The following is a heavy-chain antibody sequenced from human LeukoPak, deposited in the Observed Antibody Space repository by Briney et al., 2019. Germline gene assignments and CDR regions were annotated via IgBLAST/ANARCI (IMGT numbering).Heavy chain of an antibody. V-gene: IGHV4-59*01. CDR1: GGSISSYY. D-gene: IGHD5-18*01. CDR3: ARDSVGSWIQFDY. J-gene: IGHJ4*02. CDR2: IYYSGST. Sequence: PSETLSLTCTVSGGSISSYYWSWIRQPPGKGLEWIGYIYYSGSTNYNPSLKSRVTISVDTSKNQFSLKLSSVTAADTAVYYCARDSVGSWIQFDYWGQGTLVTVSS.